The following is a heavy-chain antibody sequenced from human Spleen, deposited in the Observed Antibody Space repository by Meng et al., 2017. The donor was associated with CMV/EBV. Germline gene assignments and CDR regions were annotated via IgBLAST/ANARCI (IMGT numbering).Heavy chain of an antibody. J-gene: IGHJ4*02. Sequence: SISCAGCSWSWTRQPPGRGREWIGNVYHTENTNYNPSLKSRVAMSVDKSNNQFSLSLKSVTAADTAVYYCARWSGFCSSTGCYAFDYWGQGILVTVSS. V-gene: IGHV4-30-2*01. D-gene: IGHD2-2*01. CDR1: SISCAGCS. CDR3: ARWSGFCSSTGCYAFDY. CDR2: VYHTENT.